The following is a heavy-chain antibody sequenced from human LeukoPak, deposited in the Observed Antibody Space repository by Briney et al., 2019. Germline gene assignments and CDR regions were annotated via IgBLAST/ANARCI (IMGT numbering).Heavy chain of an antibody. CDR2: ISSSSSYI. Sequence: GGSLRLSCAGSGFTFSSYSMNWVRQAPGKGLEWVSSISSSSSYIYYADSVKGRFTISRDNAKNSLYLQMNSLRAEDTAVYYCASSYALFGTRPYYFDYWGQGTLVTVSS. D-gene: IGHD3-16*01. CDR3: ASSYALFGTRPYYFDY. V-gene: IGHV3-21*01. J-gene: IGHJ4*02. CDR1: GFTFSSYS.